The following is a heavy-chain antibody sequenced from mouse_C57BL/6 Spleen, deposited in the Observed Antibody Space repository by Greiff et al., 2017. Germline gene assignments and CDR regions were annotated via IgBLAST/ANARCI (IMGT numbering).Heavy chain of an antibody. J-gene: IGHJ2*01. CDR3: ARSRNNCCDY. D-gene: IGHD5-2*01. CDR1: GYTFTSYW. CDR2: IDPSDGDT. V-gene: IGHV1-69*01. Sequence: VQLQQPGAELVMPGASVKLSCKASGYTFTSYWMHWVKQRPGQGLEWIGEIDPSDGDTNNNQKFKGKATLTVDKSSSTAYMLLSSLTSEDSAVYYGARSRNNCCDYWGQGTTLTVSS.